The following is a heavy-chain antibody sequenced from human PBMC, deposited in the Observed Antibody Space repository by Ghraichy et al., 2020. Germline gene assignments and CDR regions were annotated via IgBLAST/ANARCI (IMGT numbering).Heavy chain of an antibody. D-gene: IGHD1-26*01. V-gene: IGHV4-59*01. CDR1: GGSISSYY. CDR3: ARGGGELLPYFDY. Sequence: SETLSLTCTVSGGSISSYYWSWIRQPPGKGLEWIGYIHYSGSTNYNPSLKSRVTISVDTSKNQFSLKLSSVAAADTAVYYCARGGGELLPYFDYWGQGTLVTVSS. J-gene: IGHJ4*02. CDR2: IHYSGST.